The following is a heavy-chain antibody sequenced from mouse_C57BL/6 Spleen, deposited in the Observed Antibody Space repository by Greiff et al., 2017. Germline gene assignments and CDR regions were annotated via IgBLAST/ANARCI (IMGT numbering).Heavy chain of an antibody. D-gene: IGHD1-1*01. V-gene: IGHV1-74*01. Sequence: QVQLQQPGADLVKPGASVKVSCKASGYTFTSYWMPWVKQTPGQGLEWIGRIHPSDSDTNYNQKFKGKATLTIDKSSSTAYMQHRSLTSEDSAVYYCALITTVVFDYWGQGTTLTVSS. CDR3: ALITTVVFDY. CDR1: GYTFTSYW. J-gene: IGHJ2*01. CDR2: IHPSDSDT.